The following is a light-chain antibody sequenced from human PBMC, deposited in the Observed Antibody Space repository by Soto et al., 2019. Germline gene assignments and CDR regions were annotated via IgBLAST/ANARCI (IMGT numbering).Light chain of an antibody. CDR1: RSISSG. Sequence: IQMTQSPSTLSASVGDRVTITCRASRSISSGLSWYQQKPGKAPKLLIYDASSLESGVPSRFSGSGSGTELTLTISGLLPEDFATYHCQQLNTLPFTFGQGTRLEIK. V-gene: IGKV1-5*01. CDR3: QQLNTLPFT. J-gene: IGKJ5*01. CDR2: DAS.